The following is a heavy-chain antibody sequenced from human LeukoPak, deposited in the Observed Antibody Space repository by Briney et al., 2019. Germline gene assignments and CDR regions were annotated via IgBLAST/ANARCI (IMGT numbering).Heavy chain of an antibody. J-gene: IGHJ5*02. V-gene: IGHV3-15*05. CDR2: IKSKTDGGTT. Sequence: KSGGSLRLSCAASGFTFTNAWMSWVRQAPGKGLEWVGLIKSKTDGGTTDYAAPVKDRFTISRDDSKNTLYLQMNSLKTEDTAVYYCSTEGGGYRVPTAGWFDPWGQGTLVTVSS. CDR1: GFTFTNAW. CDR3: STEGGGYRVPTAGWFDP. D-gene: IGHD5-12*01.